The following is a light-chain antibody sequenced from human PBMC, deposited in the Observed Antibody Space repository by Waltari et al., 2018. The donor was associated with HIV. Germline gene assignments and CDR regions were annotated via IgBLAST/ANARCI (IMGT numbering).Light chain of an antibody. CDR2: EVS. Sequence: QSALTQPPSASGSPGQSVTISCTGTSSDVGGYNYVSWYQQHPAKAPKLMIYEVSKRPSGVPDRFSGSKSGNTASLTVSGLQAEDEADYYCSSYTVTNSLVLFGGGTKLTVL. CDR3: SSYTVTNSLVL. CDR1: SSDVGGYNY. V-gene: IGLV2-8*01. J-gene: IGLJ2*01.